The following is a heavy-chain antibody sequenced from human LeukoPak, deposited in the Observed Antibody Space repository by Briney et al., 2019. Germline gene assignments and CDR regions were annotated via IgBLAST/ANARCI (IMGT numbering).Heavy chain of an antibody. CDR1: GGPISSYY. CDR2: IYYSGST. CDR3: ARDSVGAMGY. Sequence: PSETLSLTCTVSGGPISSYYWSWIRQPPGKGLEWIGYIYYSGSTNYNPSLKSRVTISVDTSKNQFSLKLSSVTAADTAVYYCARDSVGAMGYWGQGTLVTVSS. J-gene: IGHJ4*02. V-gene: IGHV4-59*01. D-gene: IGHD1-26*01.